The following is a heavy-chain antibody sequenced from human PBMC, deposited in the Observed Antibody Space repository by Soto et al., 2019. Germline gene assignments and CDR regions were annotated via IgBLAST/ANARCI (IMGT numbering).Heavy chain of an antibody. CDR1: GGSISSYY. CDR3: ARAAVPAAPPRFDY. CDR2: IYYSGST. D-gene: IGHD2-2*01. V-gene: IGHV4-59*01. Sequence: PSETLSLTCTVSGGSISSYYWSWIRQPPGKGLEWIGYIYYSGSTNYNPSLKSRVTISVDTSKNQFSLKLSSVTAADTAVYYCARAAVPAAPPRFDYWGQGTLVTVSS. J-gene: IGHJ4*02.